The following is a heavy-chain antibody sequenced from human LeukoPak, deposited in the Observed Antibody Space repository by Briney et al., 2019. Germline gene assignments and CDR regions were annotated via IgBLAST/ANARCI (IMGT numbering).Heavy chain of an antibody. J-gene: IGHJ4*02. CDR3: ARGNCSSTSCHFDY. D-gene: IGHD2-2*01. CDR2: MNPNSGNT. V-gene: IGHV1-8*01. Sequence: GASVKVSCKASGYTFTSYDINWVRQATGQGLEWMGWMNPNSGNTGYAQKFQGRVTMTRNTSISTAYMELSSLRSEDTAVYYCARGNCSSTSCHFDYWGQGTLVTVSS. CDR1: GYTFTSYD.